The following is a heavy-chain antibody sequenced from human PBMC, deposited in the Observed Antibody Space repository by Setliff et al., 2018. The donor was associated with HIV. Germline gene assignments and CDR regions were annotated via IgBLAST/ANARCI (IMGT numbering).Heavy chain of an antibody. Sequence: PGESLTISCAGSGFTISDYWMSWVRQAPGKGLEWVANIKQDGRERYNVDSVKGRFTISRDNANNSLYLQLNSLRAEDTAVYYCARGPQQTGWYGGACDVWGQGTMVTVSS. J-gene: IGHJ3*01. CDR3: ARGPQQTGWYGGACDV. D-gene: IGHD6-19*01. CDR2: IKQDGRER. V-gene: IGHV3-7*03. CDR1: GFTISDYW.